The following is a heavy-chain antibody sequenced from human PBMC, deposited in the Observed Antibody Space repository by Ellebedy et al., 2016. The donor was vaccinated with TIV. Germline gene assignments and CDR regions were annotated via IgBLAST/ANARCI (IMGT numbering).Heavy chain of an antibody. CDR3: AKRIYYGSGSLDY. J-gene: IGHJ4*01. CDR1: GFTFSSYA. V-gene: IGHV3-23*01. CDR2: ITYSGGRT. Sequence: PGGSLRLSCATSGFTFSSYAMSWVRQAPGKGLEWVSSITYSGGRTYYADSVKGRFTISRDNSKDTLYLQMNSRRAEDTAVYYCAKRIYYGSGSLDYWGHGTLVTVSS. D-gene: IGHD3-10*01.